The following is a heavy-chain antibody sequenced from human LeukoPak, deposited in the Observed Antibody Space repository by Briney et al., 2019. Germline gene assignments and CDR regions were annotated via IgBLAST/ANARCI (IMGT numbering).Heavy chain of an antibody. CDR3: AKSGSYSSPYYFDY. V-gene: IGHV3-9*03. J-gene: IGHJ4*02. CDR2: ITRNSGTI. CDR1: GFTFDNYA. Sequence: GGSLRLSCAASGFTFDNYAMHWVRQAPGKGLEWVSGITRNSGTIDYANSVKGRFTISRDNAKNSLYLQMNSLRAEDMALYYCAKSGSYSSPYYFDYWGQGTLVTVSS. D-gene: IGHD3-10*01.